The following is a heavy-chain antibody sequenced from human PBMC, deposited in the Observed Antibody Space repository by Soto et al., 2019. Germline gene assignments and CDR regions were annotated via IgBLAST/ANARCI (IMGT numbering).Heavy chain of an antibody. CDR1: GGTFSRYA. CDR2: IIPIFGTA. D-gene: IGHD6-6*01. CDR3: ASRSSSWVGWFDP. V-gene: IGHV1-69*06. Sequence: SCKASGGTFSRYAISWVRQAPGQGLEWMGGIIPIFGTANYAQKFQGRVTITADKSTSTAYMDLSSVRSEDTAVYYCASRSSSWVGWFDPWGQGTLVTVSS. J-gene: IGHJ5*02.